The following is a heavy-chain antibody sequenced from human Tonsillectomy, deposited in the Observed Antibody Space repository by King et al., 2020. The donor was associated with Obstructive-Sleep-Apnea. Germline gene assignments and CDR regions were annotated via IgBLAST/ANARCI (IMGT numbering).Heavy chain of an antibody. D-gene: IGHD3-10*01. J-gene: IGHJ4*02. V-gene: IGHV3-9*01. Sequence: VQLVESGGGLVQPGRSLRLSCAASGFTFGDYAMHWVRLVPGKGLEWVSGISWNSGNIEYADSVKGRFTISRDNAMSSLDLQMDSLGAEETALYYCAKDVRGYFGSGTYFKGGYFDYWGQGTLVSVSS. CDR1: GFTFGDYA. CDR3: AKDVRGYFGSGTYFKGGYFDY. CDR2: ISWNSGNI.